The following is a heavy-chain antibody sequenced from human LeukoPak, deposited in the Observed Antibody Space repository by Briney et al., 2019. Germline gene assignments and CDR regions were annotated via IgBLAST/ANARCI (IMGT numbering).Heavy chain of an antibody. CDR2: ISDSGGRT. J-gene: IGHJ4*02. Sequence: GGSLRLSCAVSGITLSNYGMSRVRQAPGKGLDWVAGISDSGGRTKYADSVKGRFTISRDNPKNALFLQMNSLRPEDTAVYFCAKRGVVIRVILVGFHKEANYFDSWGQGALVTVSS. D-gene: IGHD3-22*01. CDR3: AKRGVVIRVILVGFHKEANYFDS. CDR1: GITLSNYG. V-gene: IGHV3-23*01.